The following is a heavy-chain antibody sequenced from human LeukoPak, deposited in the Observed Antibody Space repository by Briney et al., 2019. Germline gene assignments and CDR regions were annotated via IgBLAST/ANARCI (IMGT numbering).Heavy chain of an antibody. CDR3: AKDALLWFGDPYYFDY. J-gene: IGHJ4*02. Sequence: GGSLRLSCAASGFTFTGYGVSWVRQAPGKGLEWVSAISGSGSSTYYADSVKGRFTISRDNSKNTLYLQMNSLRAEDTAVYYCAKDALLWFGDPYYFDYWGQGTLVTVSS. CDR1: GFTFTGYG. V-gene: IGHV3-23*01. CDR2: ISGSGSST. D-gene: IGHD3-10*01.